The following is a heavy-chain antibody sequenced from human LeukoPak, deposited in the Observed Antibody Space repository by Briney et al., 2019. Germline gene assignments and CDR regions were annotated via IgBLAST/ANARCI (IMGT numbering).Heavy chain of an antibody. J-gene: IGHJ4*02. CDR1: GGSFSGYY. CDR2: INHSGST. V-gene: IGHV4-34*01. Sequence: SETLSLTCAVYGGSFSGYYWSWIRQPPGKGLEWIGEINHSGSTNYNPSLKSRVTISVDTSKNQFSLKLSSVTAADTAVYYCARGVRYSSSWYPSTRGSYFDYWGQGTLVTVSS. CDR3: ARGVRYSSSWYPSTRGSYFDY. D-gene: IGHD6-13*01.